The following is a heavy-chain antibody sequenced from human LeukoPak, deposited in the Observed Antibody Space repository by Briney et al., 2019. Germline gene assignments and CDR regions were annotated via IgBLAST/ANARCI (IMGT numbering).Heavy chain of an antibody. V-gene: IGHV1-69*05. CDR1: GGTFISYA. CDR2: IIPIFGTA. CDR3: ARSVLFWSGYINWFDP. Sequence: SSVKVSCKASGGTFISYAISWVRQAPGQGGEWMGRIIPIFGTANYAQKFQGRVTITTDESTSTAYMELSSLRSEDTAVYYCARSVLFWSGYINWFDPWGQGTLVTVSS. D-gene: IGHD3-3*01. J-gene: IGHJ5*02.